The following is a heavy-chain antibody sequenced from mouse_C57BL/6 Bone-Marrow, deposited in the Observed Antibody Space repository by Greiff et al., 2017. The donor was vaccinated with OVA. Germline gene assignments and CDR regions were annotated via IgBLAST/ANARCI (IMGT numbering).Heavy chain of an antibody. Sequence: EVHLVESGGGLVKPGGSLKLSCAASGFTFSDYGMHWVRQAPEKGLEWVAYISSGSSTIYYADTVKGRFTISRDNAKNTLFLQMTSLRSEDTAMYYCARRNCSNVRYYAMDYWGQGTSVTVSS. CDR1: GFTFSDYG. V-gene: IGHV5-17*01. D-gene: IGHD2-5*01. CDR2: ISSGSSTI. CDR3: ARRNCSNVRYYAMDY. J-gene: IGHJ4*01.